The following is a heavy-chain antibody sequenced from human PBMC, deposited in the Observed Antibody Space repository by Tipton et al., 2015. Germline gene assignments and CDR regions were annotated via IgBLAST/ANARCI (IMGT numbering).Heavy chain of an antibody. Sequence: TLSLTCSVSSDSISKYYWSWIRQPPGKELEWIGYIQYSGSTNYNPSLKSRVTISVDTSKTQFSLKLSSVTAADTAAYYCARFMGYSYGPDNWFDPWGQGTLVTVSS. CDR3: ARFMGYSYGPDNWFDP. CDR1: SDSISKYY. J-gene: IGHJ5*02. V-gene: IGHV4-59*01. D-gene: IGHD5-18*01. CDR2: IQYSGST.